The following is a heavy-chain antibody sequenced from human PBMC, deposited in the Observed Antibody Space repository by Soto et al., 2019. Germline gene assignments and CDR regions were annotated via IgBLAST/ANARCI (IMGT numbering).Heavy chain of an antibody. CDR3: TTNYYDTSGYDNWFDP. D-gene: IGHD3-22*01. J-gene: IGHJ5*02. V-gene: IGHV3-49*04. Sequence: GGSLRLSCAASGFTFSSYAMSWVRQAPGKGLEWVGFIRSKAYGGTTVYAASVKGRSTISRDDSKSIAYLQMNSLKTEDTAVYYCTTNYYDTSGYDNWFDPWGQGTLVTVSS. CDR2: IRSKAYGGTT. CDR1: GFTFSSYA.